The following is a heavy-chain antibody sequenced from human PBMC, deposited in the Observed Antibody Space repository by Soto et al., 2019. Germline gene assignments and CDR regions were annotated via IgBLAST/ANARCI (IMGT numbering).Heavy chain of an antibody. V-gene: IGHV4-30-4*01. D-gene: IGHD5-18*01. CDR3: AREGRLWQRRGHCYFDY. CDR1: GGSIRSGDYY. CDR2: IYYSGST. J-gene: IGHJ4*02. Sequence: QVQLQESGPGLVKPSQTLSLTCTVSGGSIRSGDYYWSWIRQPPGKGLEWIGYIYYSGSTYYNPSLKRRVTISVDTSRNQFSLKLSSVTAADTAVYYCAREGRLWQRRGHCYFDYWGQGTLVTVSS.